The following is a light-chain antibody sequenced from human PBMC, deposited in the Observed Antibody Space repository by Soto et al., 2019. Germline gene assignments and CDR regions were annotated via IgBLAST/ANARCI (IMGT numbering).Light chain of an antibody. CDR1: QSVSSS. CDR3: QQFNNWPPT. V-gene: IGKV3D-15*01. Sequence: EIVMTQSPATLSVSPGERATLSCRASQSVSSSCLAWYQQKPGQAPRLLIYGASSRATGIPDRFRGSGSGTEFTLTISSLQSEDFAVYSCQQFNNWPPTFGQGTKVDIK. CDR2: GAS. J-gene: IGKJ1*01.